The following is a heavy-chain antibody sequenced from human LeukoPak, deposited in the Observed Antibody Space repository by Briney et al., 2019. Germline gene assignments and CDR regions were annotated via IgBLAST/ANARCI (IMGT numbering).Heavy chain of an antibody. CDR3: ARDWQWQQLDGDAFDI. D-gene: IGHD6-13*01. V-gene: IGHV3-7*04. J-gene: IGHJ3*02. CDR1: GFTFSGYW. CDR2: IKQDGSEK. Sequence: GGSLRLSCAASGFTFSGYWMSWVRQAPGKGLEWVANIKQDGSEKYYVDSVKGRFTISRDNAKNSLSLQMNSLRAEDTAVYYCARDWQWQQLDGDAFDIWGQGTMATVSS.